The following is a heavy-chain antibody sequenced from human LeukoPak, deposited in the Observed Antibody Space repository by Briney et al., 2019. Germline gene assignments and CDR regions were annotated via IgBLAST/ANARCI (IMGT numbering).Heavy chain of an antibody. CDR1: GFTFSDYY. D-gene: IGHD5-24*01. J-gene: IGHJ4*02. CDR3: ARDKSGDGYNLPDY. CDR2: ISSSGSTI. V-gene: IGHV3-11*04. Sequence: KAGGSLRLSCAASGFTFSDYYMSWIRQASGKGLEWVSYISSSGSTIYYADSVKGRFTISRDNAKNSLYLQMNSLRAEDTAVYYCARDKSGDGYNLPDYWGQGTLVTVSS.